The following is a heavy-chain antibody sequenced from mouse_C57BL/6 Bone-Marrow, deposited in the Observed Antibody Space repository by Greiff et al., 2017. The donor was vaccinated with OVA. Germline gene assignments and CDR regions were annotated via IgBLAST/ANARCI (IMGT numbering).Heavy chain of an antibody. V-gene: IGHV5-6*01. J-gene: IGHJ4*01. CDR3: ARPLY. CDR1: GFTFSSYG. Sequence: EVQLQQSGGDLVKPGGSLKLSCAASGFTFSSYGMSWVRQTPDKRLEWVATISSGGSYTYYPDSVKGRFTISRDNAKNTLYLQMSSLKSEDTAMYYCARPLYWGQGTSVTVSS. CDR2: ISSGGSYT.